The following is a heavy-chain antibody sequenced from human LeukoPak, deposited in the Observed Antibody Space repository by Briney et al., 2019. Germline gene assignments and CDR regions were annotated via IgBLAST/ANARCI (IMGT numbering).Heavy chain of an antibody. Sequence: GGSLRLSCAASGFTFSSYAMSWVRQAPGKGLEWVSAISGSGGSTYYADSVKGRFTISRDNSKNTLYLQMNSLRAEDTAVYYCAKDRTPYGSGQPYYFDYWGQGTLVTVSS. V-gene: IGHV3-23*01. CDR3: AKDRTPYGSGQPYYFDY. J-gene: IGHJ4*02. CDR2: ISGSGGST. CDR1: GFTFSSYA. D-gene: IGHD3-10*01.